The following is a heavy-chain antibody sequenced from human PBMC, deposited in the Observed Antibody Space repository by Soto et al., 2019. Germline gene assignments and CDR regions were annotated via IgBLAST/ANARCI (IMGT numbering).Heavy chain of an antibody. V-gene: IGHV1-69*01. Sequence: QVQLVQSGAEVKKPGSSVKVSCKASGGTFSSYAISWVRQAPGQGPEWMGGIIPIFGTANYAQKFQGRVTITADESTSTAYMELSSLRSEDTAVYYCARDAPIAVAEYYFDYWGQGTLVTVSS. CDR1: GGTFSSYA. D-gene: IGHD6-19*01. J-gene: IGHJ4*02. CDR2: IIPIFGTA. CDR3: ARDAPIAVAEYYFDY.